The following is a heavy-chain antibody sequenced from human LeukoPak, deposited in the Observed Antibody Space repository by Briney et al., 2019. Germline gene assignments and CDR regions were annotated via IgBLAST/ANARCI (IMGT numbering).Heavy chain of an antibody. V-gene: IGHV3-30*03. CDR1: GFTFSSYG. Sequence: PGGSLRLSCAASGFTFSSYGMHWVRQAPGKGLEWVAVISYDGSNKYYADSVKGRFTISRDNAKNSLYLQMNSLRAEDTAVYYCARDRDFWSGYYYYYYMDVWGKGTTVTVSS. CDR3: ARDRDFWSGYYYYYYMDV. J-gene: IGHJ6*03. D-gene: IGHD3-3*01. CDR2: ISYDGSNK.